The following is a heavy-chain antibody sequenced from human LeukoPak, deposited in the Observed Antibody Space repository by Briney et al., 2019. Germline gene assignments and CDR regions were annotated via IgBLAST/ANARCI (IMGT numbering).Heavy chain of an antibody. CDR1: GYTFTSYG. CDR3: ARDGANYDFWSGYWPAEYFQH. D-gene: IGHD3-3*01. V-gene: IGHV1-18*01. J-gene: IGHJ1*01. Sequence: GASVKVSCKASGYTFTSYGISWVRQAPGQGLEWMGWISAYNGNTNYAQKLQGRVTMTTDTSTSTAYMELRSLRSDDTAVYYCARDGANYDFWSGYWPAEYFQHWGQGTLVTVSS. CDR2: ISAYNGNT.